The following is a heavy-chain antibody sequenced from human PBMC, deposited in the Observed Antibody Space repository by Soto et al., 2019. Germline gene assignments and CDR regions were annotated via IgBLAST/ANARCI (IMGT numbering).Heavy chain of an antibody. J-gene: IGHJ4*02. Sequence: QVQLQESGPGLLKTSQTLALTCSVSGASITSDGYYWSWIRQFPGKGLEWIGHIYYSGNSYYNLSLGSRLLISVDPSKNQFPRKLGSVTAADTAVYYCARTVVSGSPDFDYWGQGILVTVSS. CDR3: ARTVVSGSPDFDY. CDR1: GASITSDGYY. V-gene: IGHV4-31*03. D-gene: IGHD3-10*01. CDR2: IYYSGNS.